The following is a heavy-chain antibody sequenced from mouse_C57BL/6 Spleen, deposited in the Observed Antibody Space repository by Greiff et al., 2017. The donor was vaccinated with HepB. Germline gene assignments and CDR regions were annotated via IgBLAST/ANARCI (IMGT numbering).Heavy chain of an antibody. D-gene: IGHD1-1*01. Sequence: VKLMESGPELVKPGASVKISCKASGYAFSSSWMNWVKQRPGKGLEWIGRIYPGDGDTNYNGKFKGKATLTADKSSSTAYMQLSSLTSEDSAVYFCARSGYDYGSSYRYFDVWGTGTTVTVSS. J-gene: IGHJ1*03. V-gene: IGHV1-82*01. CDR2: IYPGDGDT. CDR1: GYAFSSSW. CDR3: ARSGYDYGSSYRYFDV.